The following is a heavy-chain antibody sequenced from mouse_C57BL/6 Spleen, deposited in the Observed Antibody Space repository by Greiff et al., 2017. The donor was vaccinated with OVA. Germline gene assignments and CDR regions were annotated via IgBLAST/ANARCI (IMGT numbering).Heavy chain of an antibody. CDR1: GYTFTSYW. V-gene: IGHV1-52*01. J-gene: IGHJ2*01. CDR3: ARGGTTVVAYFDY. Sequence: QLQQPGAELVRPGSSVKLSCKASGYTFTSYWMHWVKQRPIQGLEWIGNIDPSDSETHYNQKFKDKATLTVDKSSSTAYMQLSSLTSEDSAVYYCARGGTTVVAYFDYWGQGTTLTVSS. CDR2: IDPSDSET. D-gene: IGHD1-1*01.